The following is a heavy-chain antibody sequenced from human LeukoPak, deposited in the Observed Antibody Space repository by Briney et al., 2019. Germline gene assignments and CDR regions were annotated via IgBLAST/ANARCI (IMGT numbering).Heavy chain of an antibody. D-gene: IGHD2-21*01. J-gene: IGHJ3*02. V-gene: IGHV6-1*01. Sequence: SQTLSLTCAVSGDSVSSNIAAWNWSRQSPSRGLEWLGRTYYRSNLYNDYSVSLKIRLTINPDTSKNQFSLQLNSATPEDTAAYCCGRDIASSYAFDIWGQGTRVTVSS. CDR3: GRDIASSYAFDI. CDR1: GDSVSSNIAA. CDR2: TYYRSNLYN.